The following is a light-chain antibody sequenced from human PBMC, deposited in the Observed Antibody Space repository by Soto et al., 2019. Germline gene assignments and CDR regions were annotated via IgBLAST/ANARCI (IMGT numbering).Light chain of an antibody. Sequence: IVLTQSPSTRSLSPGVRANISCRASQRVDDSHLAWYQLRPGQAPRLLIYGASTRATGIPDRFSGSGSGTDFSLTIRGLKPEDFAVYYCQQYRMSPNTFGQGTRLEIK. CDR1: QRVDDSH. CDR2: GAS. V-gene: IGKV3-20*01. J-gene: IGKJ5*01. CDR3: QQYRMSPNT.